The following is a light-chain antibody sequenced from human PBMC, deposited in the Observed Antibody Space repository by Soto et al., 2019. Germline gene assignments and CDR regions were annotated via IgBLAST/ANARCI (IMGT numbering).Light chain of an antibody. CDR3: QPYENLPT. Sequence: DIQMTPSPSSLSASVGDRVTITCQASQNINNYLNWYQQTPGRAPKLLIYDASNLEAGVPSRFRGSGSGTDFTFTISRLQPEDIATYYCQPYENLPTFGQGTRLEIK. CDR2: DAS. CDR1: QNINNY. J-gene: IGKJ5*01. V-gene: IGKV1-33*01.